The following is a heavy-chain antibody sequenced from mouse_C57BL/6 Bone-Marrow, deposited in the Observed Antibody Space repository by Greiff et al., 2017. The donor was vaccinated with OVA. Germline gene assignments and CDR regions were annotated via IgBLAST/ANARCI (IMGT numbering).Heavy chain of an antibody. D-gene: IGHD2-5*01. CDR2: IYWDDDK. CDR1: GFSLSTSGMG. CDR3: APPYYSNYVWYCDV. Sequence: QVTLKESGPGILQSSQTLSLTCSFSGFSLSTSGMGVSWIRQPSGKGLEWLAHIYWDDDKRSNPFLKSRLTISKDTSRNQVFLKITSVDTADTATYYCAPPYYSNYVWYCDVWGTGTTVTVSA. J-gene: IGHJ1*03. V-gene: IGHV8-12*01.